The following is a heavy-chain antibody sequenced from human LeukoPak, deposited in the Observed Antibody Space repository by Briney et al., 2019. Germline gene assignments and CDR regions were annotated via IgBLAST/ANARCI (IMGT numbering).Heavy chain of an antibody. V-gene: IGHV1-69*06. CDR1: GYTFTGYY. CDR2: IIPIFGTA. CDR3: NVAARREYYYYYMDV. J-gene: IGHJ6*03. D-gene: IGHD6-6*01. Sequence: GASVKVSCKASGYTFTGYYMHWMRQAPGQGLEWMGGIIPIFGTANYAQKFQGRVTITADKSTSTAYMELSSLRSEDTAVYYCNVAARREYYYYYMDVWGKGTTVTVSS.